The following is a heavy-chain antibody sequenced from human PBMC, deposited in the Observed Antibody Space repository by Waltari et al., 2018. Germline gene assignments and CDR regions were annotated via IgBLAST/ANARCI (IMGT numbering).Heavy chain of an antibody. CDR2: INHSGST. CDR3: ARSRVDYCSSTSCYSYYYYGMDV. Sequence: QVQLQQWGAGLLKPSETLSLTCAVYGGSFSGYYWSWIRPPPGKGLEWIGEINHSGSTNYNPSLKSRVTISVDTSKNQFSLKLSSVTAADTAVYYCARSRVDYCSSTSCYSYYYYGMDVWGQGTTVTVSS. D-gene: IGHD2-2*02. CDR1: GGSFSGYY. J-gene: IGHJ6*02. V-gene: IGHV4-34*01.